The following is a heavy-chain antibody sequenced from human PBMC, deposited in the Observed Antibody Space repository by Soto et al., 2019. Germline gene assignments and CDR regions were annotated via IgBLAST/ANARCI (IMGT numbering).Heavy chain of an antibody. D-gene: IGHD1-26*01. CDR1: GGSITSYH. V-gene: IGHV4-59*01. Sequence: SETLSLTCIVSGGSITSYHWSWIRQFPEKGLDWIAYTSYTGNTNYNHSFQSRFTISIDTPKNQFSLNLTSITPPNPALYFYPRDMHAGFTHYFDPSGQGTLVTVS. CDR2: TSYTGNT. CDR3: PRDMHAGFTHYFDP. J-gene: IGHJ5*02.